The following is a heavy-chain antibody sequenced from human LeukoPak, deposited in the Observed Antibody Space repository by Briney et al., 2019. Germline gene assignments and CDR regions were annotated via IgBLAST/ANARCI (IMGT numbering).Heavy chain of an antibody. J-gene: IGHJ4*02. CDR3: ARTLMTAAGTDYYFDS. CDR2: IYSDGSP. CDR1: GFTFSSYA. V-gene: IGHV3-23*03. D-gene: IGHD6-13*01. Sequence: GSLRLSCAASGFTFSSYAMSWVRQPPGKGLEWVSVIYSDGSPNYADSVTGRFAISRDNSKNTLFLQMNYLRVEDTAVYYCARTLMTAAGTDYYFDSWGQGTLVTVSS.